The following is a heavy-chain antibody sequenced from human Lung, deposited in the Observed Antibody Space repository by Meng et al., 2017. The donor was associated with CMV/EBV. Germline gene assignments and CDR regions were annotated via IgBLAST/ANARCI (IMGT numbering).Heavy chain of an antibody. Sequence: GGSXRLXXVASGFTFSNYEMNWVRQAPGKGLEWLSYITSSGGTHYADSVKGRFTISRDNAKNSLSLQMNSLRAEDTAVYYCARDGTPQHSSGWVFCDIWGQGXMVTVSS. J-gene: IGHJ3*02. CDR1: GFTFSNYE. CDR3: ARDGTPQHSSGWVFCDI. D-gene: IGHD6-19*01. V-gene: IGHV3-48*03. CDR2: ITSSGGT.